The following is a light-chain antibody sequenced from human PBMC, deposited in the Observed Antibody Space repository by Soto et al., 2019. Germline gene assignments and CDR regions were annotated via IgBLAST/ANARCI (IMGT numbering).Light chain of an antibody. CDR3: QERTGWPPWT. Sequence: EIVLTQSPATLSLSPGGRATLSCRASQSVSLSLAWYQQKPGQAPRLLIYDASKRASGFPARFSGSGSGTDFTLNISSLEPEDFAVYYCQERTGWPPWTFGQGTKVDIK. CDR2: DAS. CDR1: QSVSLS. J-gene: IGKJ1*01. V-gene: IGKV3-11*01.